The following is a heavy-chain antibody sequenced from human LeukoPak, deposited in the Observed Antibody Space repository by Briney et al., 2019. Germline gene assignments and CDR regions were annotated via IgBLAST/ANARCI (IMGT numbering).Heavy chain of an antibody. V-gene: IGHV3-74*01. CDR2: INSDGSST. CDR1: GFTFSSYW. J-gene: IGHJ4*02. D-gene: IGHD6-6*01. CDR3: ARGGSGIAARPLDY. Sequence: PGGSLRLSCAASGFTFSSYWMHWVRQAPGKGLVWVSRINSDGSSTSYADSVKGRFTISRDNAKNTLYLQMNSLRAEDTAVYYCARGGSGIAARPLDYWGQGTLVTVSS.